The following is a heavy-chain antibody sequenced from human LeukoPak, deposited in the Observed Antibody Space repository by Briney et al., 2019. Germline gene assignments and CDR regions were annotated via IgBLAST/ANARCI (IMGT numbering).Heavy chain of an antibody. CDR1: GFTFSSYG. CDR3: AKDYGDYYGSGSYVDY. D-gene: IGHD3-10*01. V-gene: IGHV3-30*02. J-gene: IGHJ4*02. CDR2: IRYDGSNK. Sequence: GGSLRLSCAASGFTFSSYGMHWVRQAPGKGLEWVAFIRYDGSNKYYADSVKGRFTISRDNSKNTLYLQMNSLRAEDTAVYYCAKDYGDYYGSGSYVDYWGQGTLVTVSS.